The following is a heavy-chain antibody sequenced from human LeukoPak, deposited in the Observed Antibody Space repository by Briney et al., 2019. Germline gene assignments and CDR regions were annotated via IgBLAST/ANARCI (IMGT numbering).Heavy chain of an antibody. Sequence: GGSLRLCWAACGCASNSYIMSLVRKAPGEGLELVSSIGGSGSGAYYSDSVRGRFTISRDNSKNMLYLQMDSLRAEDTAVNSCVRRATVFLSETVNIWGDGTMVTVSS. CDR3: VRRATVFLSETVNI. CDR1: GCASNSYI. CDR2: IGGSGSGA. J-gene: IGHJ3*02. D-gene: IGHD1-1*01. V-gene: IGHV3-23*01.